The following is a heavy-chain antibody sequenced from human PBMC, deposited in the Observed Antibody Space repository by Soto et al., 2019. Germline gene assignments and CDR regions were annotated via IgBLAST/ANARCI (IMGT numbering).Heavy chain of an antibody. CDR2: INPNTGGR. CDR1: GYTFTDYY. J-gene: IGHJ5*02. D-gene: IGHD6-6*01. CDR3: ARAPAQYITSSKWFDP. V-gene: IGHV1-2*02. Sequence: ASVKVSWKASGYTFTDYYMHWVRQAPGQGLEWMGWINPNTGGRNYAQNFQGRVTMTRDTSISTAYMELSGLRSDDTAVYYCARAPAQYITSSKWFDPWGQGTLVTVSS.